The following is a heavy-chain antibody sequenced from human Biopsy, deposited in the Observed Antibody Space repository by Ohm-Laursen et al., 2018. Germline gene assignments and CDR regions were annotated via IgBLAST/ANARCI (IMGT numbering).Heavy chain of an antibody. CDR3: ARQVDFWSGYVDY. Sequence: SQTLSLTCTVSGGSISDSTYHWGWIRQSPGKGLEWIGNIYYSGNTDYSPSLKSRVTISVDTSNNQFSRKLSFVTAADTAVYYCARQVDFWSGYVDYWGQGTLVAVSS. CDR1: GGSISDSTYH. J-gene: IGHJ4*02. CDR2: IYYSGNT. V-gene: IGHV4-39*01. D-gene: IGHD3-3*01.